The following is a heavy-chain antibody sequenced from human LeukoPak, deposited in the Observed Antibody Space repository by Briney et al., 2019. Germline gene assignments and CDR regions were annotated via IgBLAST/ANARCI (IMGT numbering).Heavy chain of an antibody. D-gene: IGHD6-19*01. Sequence: SETLSLTCTVSGGSISSYYWSWIRQPPGKGLEWIGYIDYSGSTNYNPSLKSRVTISVDTSKNQFSLKLSSVTAADTAVYYCARSRGYSSGWYSYWGQGTLVTVSS. CDR3: ARSRGYSSGWYSY. CDR2: IDYSGST. CDR1: GGSISSYY. V-gene: IGHV4-59*01. J-gene: IGHJ4*02.